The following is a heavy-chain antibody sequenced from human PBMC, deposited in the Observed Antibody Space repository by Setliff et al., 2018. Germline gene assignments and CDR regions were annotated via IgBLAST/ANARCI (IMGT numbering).Heavy chain of an antibody. V-gene: IGHV1-18*01. CDR2: ISAYNGNT. Sequence: RASVKVSCKASGYTFISYGISWVRQAPGQGLEWMGWISAYNGNTNYAQKLQGRVTMTTDTSTSTAYMELRSLRSEDTAVYYCARDPYSSSWYNWFDPWGQGTLVTVSS. CDR3: ARDPYSSSWYNWFDP. D-gene: IGHD6-13*01. CDR1: GYTFISYG. J-gene: IGHJ5*02.